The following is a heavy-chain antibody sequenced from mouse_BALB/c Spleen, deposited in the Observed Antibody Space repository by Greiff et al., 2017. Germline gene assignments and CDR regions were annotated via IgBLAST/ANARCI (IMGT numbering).Heavy chain of an antibody. Sequence: QVQLKQSGAELAKPGASVKMSCKASGYTFTSYWMHWVKQRPGQGLEWIGYINPSTGYTEYNQKFKDKATLTADKSSSTAYMQLSSLTSEDSAVYYCARSRMDAMDYWGQGTSVTVSS. CDR2: INPSTGYT. CDR3: ARSRMDAMDY. CDR1: GYTFTSYW. D-gene: IGHD2-3*01. J-gene: IGHJ4*01. V-gene: IGHV1-7*01.